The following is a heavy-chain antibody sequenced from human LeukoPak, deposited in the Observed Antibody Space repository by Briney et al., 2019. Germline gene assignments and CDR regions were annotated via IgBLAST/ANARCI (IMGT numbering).Heavy chain of an antibody. CDR3: ARVPFRSYYDSSGYCFGY. CDR2: IYYSGST. J-gene: IGHJ4*02. CDR1: GGSISSGDYY. Sequence: SQTLSLTCIVSGGSISSGDYYWSWIRQPPGKGLEWIGYIYYSGSTYYNPSLKSRVTISVDTSKNQFSLKLSSVTAADTAVYYCARVPFRSYYDSSGYCFGYWGQGTLVTVSS. D-gene: IGHD3-22*01. V-gene: IGHV4-30-4*01.